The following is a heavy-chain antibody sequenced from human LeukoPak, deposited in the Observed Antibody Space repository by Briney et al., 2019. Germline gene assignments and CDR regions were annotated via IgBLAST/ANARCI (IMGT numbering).Heavy chain of an antibody. CDR2: ISGSGGST. V-gene: IGHV3-23*01. D-gene: IGHD3-22*01. CDR3: AKGPPLGDSSGHVFDY. Sequence: GRSLRLSCAASGFTFSSYAMSWVRQAPGKGLEWVSAISGSGGSTYYADSVKGRFTISRDNSKNTLYLQMNSLRAEDTAVYYCAKGPPLGDSSGHVFDYWGQGTLVTVSS. CDR1: GFTFSSYA. J-gene: IGHJ4*02.